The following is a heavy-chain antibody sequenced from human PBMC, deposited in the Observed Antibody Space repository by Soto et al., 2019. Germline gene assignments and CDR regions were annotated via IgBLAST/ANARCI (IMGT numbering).Heavy chain of an antibody. CDR1: GFTFSSYG. V-gene: IGHV3-30*03. J-gene: IGHJ6*02. Sequence: GGSLRLSCAASGFTFSSYGMHWVRQAPGKGLEWVAVISYDGSNKYYADSVKGRFTISRDNSKNTLYLQMNSLRAEDTAVYYCATALTGGQDFWSGITSVYYGMDVWGQGTRVTVSS. CDR2: ISYDGSNK. CDR3: ATALTGGQDFWSGITSVYYGMDV. D-gene: IGHD3-3*01.